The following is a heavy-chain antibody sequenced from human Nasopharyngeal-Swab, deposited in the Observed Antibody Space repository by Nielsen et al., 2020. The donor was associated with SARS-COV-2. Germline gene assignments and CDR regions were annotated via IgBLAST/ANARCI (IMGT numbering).Heavy chain of an antibody. Sequence: GSLRLSCTVSGGSISSSSYYWGWIRQPPGKGLEWIGSIYYSGSTYYNPSLKSRVTISVDTSKNQFSLKLSSVTAADTAVYYCARVRRGLTNWYFDLWGRGTLVTVSS. D-gene: IGHD1/OR15-1a*01. V-gene: IGHV4-39*01. CDR2: IYYSGST. CDR3: ARVRRGLTNWYFDL. J-gene: IGHJ2*01. CDR1: GGSISSSSYY.